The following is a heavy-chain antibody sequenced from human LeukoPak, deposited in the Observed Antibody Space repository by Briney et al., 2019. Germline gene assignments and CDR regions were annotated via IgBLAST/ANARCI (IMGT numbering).Heavy chain of an antibody. CDR1: GFTFGSYG. V-gene: IGHV3-30*18. CDR2: ISYDGSNK. CDR3: AKDSLNYYDSMSDYYYGMDV. D-gene: IGHD3-22*01. Sequence: PGGSLRLSCAASGFTFGSYGMHWVRQAPGKGLEWVAVISYDGSNKYYADSVKGRFTISRDNSKNTLYLQMNSLRAEDTAVYYCAKDSLNYYDSMSDYYYGMDVWGQGTTVTVSS. J-gene: IGHJ6*02.